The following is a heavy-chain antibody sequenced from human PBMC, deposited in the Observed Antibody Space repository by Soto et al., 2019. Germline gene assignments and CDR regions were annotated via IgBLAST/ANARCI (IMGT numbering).Heavy chain of an antibody. CDR1: GYTFTSYA. Sequence: GASVKVSCKASGYTFTSYAMHWVRQAPGQRLEWMGWINAGNGNTKYSQKFQGRVTITRDTSASTAYMELSSLRSEDTAVYYCAREYFDWFLPRVSPTQFDYWGQGTLVTVSS. CDR3: AREYFDWFLPRVSPTQFDY. D-gene: IGHD3-9*01. J-gene: IGHJ4*02. CDR2: INAGNGNT. V-gene: IGHV1-3*01.